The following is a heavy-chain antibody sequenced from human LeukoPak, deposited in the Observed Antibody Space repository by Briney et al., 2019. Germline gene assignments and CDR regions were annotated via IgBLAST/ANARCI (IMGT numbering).Heavy chain of an antibody. CDR3: ARGGKGNPLNY. D-gene: IGHD4-23*01. J-gene: IGHJ4*02. Sequence: SVKVSCKAFGGTFSSYAISWVRQAPGQGLEWMGGIIPIFGTANYAQKFQGRVTMTRDTSTSTVYMELSSLRSEDTAVYYCARGGKGNPLNYWGQGTLVTVSS. CDR2: IIPIFGTA. CDR1: GGTFSSYA. V-gene: IGHV1-69*05.